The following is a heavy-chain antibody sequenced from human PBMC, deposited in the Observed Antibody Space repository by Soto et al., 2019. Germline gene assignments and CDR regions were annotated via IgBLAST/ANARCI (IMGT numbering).Heavy chain of an antibody. Sequence: QITLKESGPTLVKPTQSLTLTCSFSGFSLSTSGVNVGWIRQPPGKALEWLALIYWGDDKRYSSSLKSRLTIXKDTSKNQVVLTMTDMDPVDTATYYCAHRLNGPFDYWGQGTLVTVSS. V-gene: IGHV2-5*02. J-gene: IGHJ4*02. CDR1: GFSLSTSGVN. CDR2: IYWGDDK. CDR3: AHRLNGPFDY.